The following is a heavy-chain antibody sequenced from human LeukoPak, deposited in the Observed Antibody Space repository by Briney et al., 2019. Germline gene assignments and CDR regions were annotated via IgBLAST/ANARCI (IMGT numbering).Heavy chain of an antibody. CDR3: ARGTTSFDYYYAMDV. D-gene: IGHD1-7*01. CDR1: GFTFSSYW. Sequence: GGSLRLSCAASGFTFSSYWMHWARQAPGKGLVWVSRINSDGSSTSYADSVKGRFTISRDNAKNTLYLQMNSLRAEDTAVYYCARGTTSFDYYYAMDVWGQGTTVTVSS. CDR2: INSDGSST. V-gene: IGHV3-74*01. J-gene: IGHJ6*02.